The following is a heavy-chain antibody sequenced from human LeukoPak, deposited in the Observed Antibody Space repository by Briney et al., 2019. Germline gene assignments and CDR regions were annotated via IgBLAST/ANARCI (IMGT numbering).Heavy chain of an antibody. J-gene: IGHJ4*02. CDR3: ARAAAGTIDY. D-gene: IGHD6-13*01. CDR2: INQSGST. Sequence: SETLSLTCAVYGGPFSAYWSWIRQPPGKGLEWIGEINQSGSTNYNPSLNSRVIISRDTSKNEVSLKLTSVTAADTAVYYCARAAAGTIDYWGQGTLVTVSS. V-gene: IGHV4-34*01. CDR1: GGPFSAY.